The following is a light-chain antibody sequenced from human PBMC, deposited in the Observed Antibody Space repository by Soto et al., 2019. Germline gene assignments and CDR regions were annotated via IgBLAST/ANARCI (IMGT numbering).Light chain of an antibody. V-gene: IGKV3-20*01. Sequence: EIVLTQSPGTLSLSPGERATLSCRASQSVSSSSLAWYQQKPGQAPRLRIYGASSRATGIPDRFSGSGSGTDFTLTISRLEPEDFAVYYCQQYGSSSWTFGQGTKVEIK. J-gene: IGKJ1*01. CDR3: QQYGSSSWT. CDR2: GAS. CDR1: QSVSSSS.